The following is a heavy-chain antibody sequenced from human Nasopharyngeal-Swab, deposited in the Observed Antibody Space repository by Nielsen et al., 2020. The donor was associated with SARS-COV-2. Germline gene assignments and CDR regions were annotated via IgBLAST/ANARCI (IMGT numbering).Heavy chain of an antibody. D-gene: IGHD1-20*01. CDR3: ARDRYNWNYFDY. J-gene: IGHJ4*02. V-gene: IGHV3-53*01. CDR2: IYSGGST. Sequence: GESLKISCAASGFTFSSYGMSWVRQAPGKGLEWVSVIYSGGSTYYADSVKGRFTISRDNSKNTLYLQMNSLRAEDTAVYYCARDRYNWNYFDYWGQGTLVTVSS. CDR1: GFTFSSYG.